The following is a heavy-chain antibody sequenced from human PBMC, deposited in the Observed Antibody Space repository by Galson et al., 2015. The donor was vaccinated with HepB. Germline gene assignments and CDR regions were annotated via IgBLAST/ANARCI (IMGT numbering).Heavy chain of an antibody. Sequence: SLRLSCAASGFTFSSYAMSWVRQAPGKGLEWVSAISGSGGSTYYADSVKGRFTISRDNSKNTLYLQMNSLRAEDTAVYYCAKANDILTGYLPDAFDIWGQGTMVTVSS. J-gene: IGHJ3*02. CDR1: GFTFSSYA. CDR2: ISGSGGST. V-gene: IGHV3-23*01. CDR3: AKANDILTGYLPDAFDI. D-gene: IGHD3-9*01.